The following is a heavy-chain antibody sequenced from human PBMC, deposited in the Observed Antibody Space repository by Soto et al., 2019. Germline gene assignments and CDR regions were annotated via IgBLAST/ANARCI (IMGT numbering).Heavy chain of an antibody. V-gene: IGHV3-30-3*01. CDR2: ISYDGNNK. Sequence: QVQLVESGGGVVQPGRSLRLSCAASGFILSTYAMYWVRQAPGKGLEWVAVISYDGNNKYYADSVKGRFTISRDNSKNTMYLRMNGLRAEDTAVYYCARAGCDGGSCYTLVGLRYGMDVRGQGATVTVSS. J-gene: IGHJ6*02. D-gene: IGHD2-15*01. CDR3: ARAGCDGGSCYTLVGLRYGMDV. CDR1: GFILSTYA.